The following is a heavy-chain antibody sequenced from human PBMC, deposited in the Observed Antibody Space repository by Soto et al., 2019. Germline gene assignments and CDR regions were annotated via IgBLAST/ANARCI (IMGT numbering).Heavy chain of an antibody. J-gene: IGHJ6*02. CDR2: IYYSGST. V-gene: IGHV4-59*01. Sequence: SETLSLTCTVSGGSISSYYWSWIRQPPGKGLEWIGYIYYSGSTNYNPSLKSRVTISVDTSKNQFSLKLSSVTAADTAVYYCAREVGSIWNVWGQGTKGTGS. CDR3: AREVGSIWNV. CDR1: GGSISSYY. D-gene: IGHD2-2*01.